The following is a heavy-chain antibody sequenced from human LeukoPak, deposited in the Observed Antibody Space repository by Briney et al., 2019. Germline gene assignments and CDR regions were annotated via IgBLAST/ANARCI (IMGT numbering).Heavy chain of an antibody. CDR1: GYSISSSYY. CDR2: IYHSGST. D-gene: IGHD3-10*01. Sequence: SETLSLTCAVSGYSISSSYYWGWIRQPPGQGLEWIGSIYHSGSTYYNPSLKSRVTISVDTSKNQFSLKLSSVTAADTAVYYCARTLWFGEFRFDPWGQGTLVTVSS. V-gene: IGHV4-38-2*01. CDR3: ARTLWFGEFRFDP. J-gene: IGHJ5*02.